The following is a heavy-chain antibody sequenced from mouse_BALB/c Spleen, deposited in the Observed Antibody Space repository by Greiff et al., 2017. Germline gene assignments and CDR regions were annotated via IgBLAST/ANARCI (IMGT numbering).Heavy chain of an antibody. J-gene: IGHJ1*01. CDR2: INPGSGGT. V-gene: IGHV1-54*01. CDR1: GYAFTNYL. D-gene: IGHD1-2*01. Sequence: VQLQQSGAELVRPGTSVKVSCKASGYAFTNYLIEWVKQRPGQGLEWIGVINPGSGGTNYNEKFKGKATLTADKSSSTAYMQLSSLTSDDSAVYFCASLRRDWYFDVWGAGTTVTVSS. CDR3: ASLRRDWYFDV.